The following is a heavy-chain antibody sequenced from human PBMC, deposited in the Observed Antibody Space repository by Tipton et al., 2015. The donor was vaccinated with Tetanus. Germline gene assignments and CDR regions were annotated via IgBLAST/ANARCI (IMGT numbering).Heavy chain of an antibody. CDR3: ARERIEAFYYHGLDV. CDR2: IYQNGGA. CDR1: GGSISSFY. J-gene: IGHJ6*02. Sequence: TLSLTCTVSGGSISSFYWYWIRQPPGKGLEWIAYIYQNGGANYNPSLQSRVTISVDTSKNQFSLQLAFVTAADTAIYYCARERIEAFYYHGLDVWGPGTTVTVPS. D-gene: IGHD2-21*01. V-gene: IGHV4-59*01.